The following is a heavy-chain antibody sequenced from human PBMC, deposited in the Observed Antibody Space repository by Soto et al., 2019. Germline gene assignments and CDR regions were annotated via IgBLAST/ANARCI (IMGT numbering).Heavy chain of an antibody. Sequence: QVQLQESGPGLVKPSETLSLTCTVSGGSISPYYWSWIRQPPGKGLEWIGYIYYSGTSHYNPSLKSRVTISVDPSTNQFSLRLSSVTAADTAVYYCARVATTVGLDLDYWGQGTLVTVSS. CDR2: IYYSGTS. CDR1: GGSISPYY. D-gene: IGHD4-17*01. CDR3: ARVATTVGLDLDY. J-gene: IGHJ4*02. V-gene: IGHV4-59*01.